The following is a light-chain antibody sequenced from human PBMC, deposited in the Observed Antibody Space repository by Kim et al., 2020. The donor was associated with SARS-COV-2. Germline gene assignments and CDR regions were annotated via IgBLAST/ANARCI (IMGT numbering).Light chain of an antibody. Sequence: QSVLTQPPSVSGTPGQRVTISCTGSSSNIGAGYDVHWYQQLPGTAPKLLIYGNSNRPSGVPDRFSGSKSGTSASLAITGLQAEDEADYYCQFYDSSPSYVFGTGTKVTVL. J-gene: IGLJ1*01. CDR3: QFYDSSPSYV. CDR2: GNS. CDR1: SSNIGAGYD. V-gene: IGLV1-40*01.